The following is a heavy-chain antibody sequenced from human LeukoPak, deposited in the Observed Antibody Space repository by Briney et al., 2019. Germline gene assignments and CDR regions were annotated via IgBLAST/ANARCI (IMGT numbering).Heavy chain of an antibody. CDR3: ARHGGPTGP. D-gene: IGHD3-16*01. CDR2: IIPILGIA. CDR1: GYTFTGYY. V-gene: IGHV1-69*02. Sequence: SVKVSCKASGYTFTGYYMHWVRQAPGQGLEWMGRIIPILGIANYAQKFQGRVTITADKSTSTAYMELSSLRSEDTAVYYCARHGGPTGPWGQGTLVTVSS. J-gene: IGHJ4*02.